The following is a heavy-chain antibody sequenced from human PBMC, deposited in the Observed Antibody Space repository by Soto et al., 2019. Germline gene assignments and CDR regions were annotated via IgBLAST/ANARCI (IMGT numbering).Heavy chain of an antibody. J-gene: IGHJ4*02. D-gene: IGHD6-13*01. CDR3: ARGGSIAAAVVDY. V-gene: IGHV4-61*01. CDR1: GGSVGSGSHY. CDR2: IYHTGST. Sequence: PSETLSLTCTVSGGSVGSGSHYWSWIRQPPGKGLEWIGYIYHTGSTNYNPSLNSRVTMSVDTSKNQFSLKLNSVTAADTAVYYCARGGSIAAAVVDYWGQGTLVTVSS.